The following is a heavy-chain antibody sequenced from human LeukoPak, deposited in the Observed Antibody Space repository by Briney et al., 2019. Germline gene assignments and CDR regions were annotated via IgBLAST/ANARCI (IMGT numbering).Heavy chain of an antibody. J-gene: IGHJ4*02. CDR1: GFTFSSYW. Sequence: GGSLRLSCAASGFTFSSYWVTWVRQAPGKGLEWVANIKQDGNAKFYVDSVKGRFTISRDNAKNSLYLQMNSLRAEDTAMYYCARVNPDYGDNHFDYWGQGSLVTVSS. D-gene: IGHD4-17*01. V-gene: IGHV3-7*01. CDR2: IKQDGNAK. CDR3: ARVNPDYGDNHFDY.